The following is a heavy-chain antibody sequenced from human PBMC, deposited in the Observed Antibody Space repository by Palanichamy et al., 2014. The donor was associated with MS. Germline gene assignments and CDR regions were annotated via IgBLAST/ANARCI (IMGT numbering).Heavy chain of an antibody. D-gene: IGHD5-12*01. Sequence: QLQLQESGPGLVKPSETLSLNCIVSGGSISSSSYYWGWIRQAPGKGLEWIGSIYHSGSTYANPSLRSRLSMSVDTSRNQFSLRLTSVTVADTAVYYCARLFEGYSPYFDSWGQGTLVIVSS. J-gene: IGHJ4*02. CDR1: GGSISSSSYY. CDR2: IYHSGST. CDR3: ARLFEGYSPYFDS. V-gene: IGHV4-39*01.